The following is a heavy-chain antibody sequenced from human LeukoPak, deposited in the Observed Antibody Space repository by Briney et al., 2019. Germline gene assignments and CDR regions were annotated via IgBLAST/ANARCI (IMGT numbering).Heavy chain of an antibody. Sequence: SETLSLTCTVSGGSISSYFWSWIRQPPGKALEWIGYIYYAGNTKYSPSLKGRVTISVDTSKNQFSLRLSSVTAADTAVYYCARHVAVTPWYFDLWGRGTLVTVSP. J-gene: IGHJ2*01. D-gene: IGHD4-17*01. CDR1: GGSISSYF. CDR2: IYYAGNT. CDR3: ARHVAVTPWYFDL. V-gene: IGHV4-59*08.